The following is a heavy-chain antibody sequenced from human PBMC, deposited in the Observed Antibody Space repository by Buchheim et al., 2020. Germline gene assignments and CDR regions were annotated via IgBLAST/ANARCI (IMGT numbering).Heavy chain of an antibody. V-gene: IGHV3-7*01. Sequence: EVQLVESGGGLVQPGGSLRLSCAASGFTFSSYWMSWVRQAPGKGLEWVANIKQDGSEKYYVDSVKGRFTISRDNAKNSLYLQMNSLRAEDTAVYYCARDTREAAYDYLNWFDPWGQGTL. J-gene: IGHJ5*02. CDR2: IKQDGSEK. D-gene: IGHD3-16*01. CDR3: ARDTREAAYDYLNWFDP. CDR1: GFTFSSYW.